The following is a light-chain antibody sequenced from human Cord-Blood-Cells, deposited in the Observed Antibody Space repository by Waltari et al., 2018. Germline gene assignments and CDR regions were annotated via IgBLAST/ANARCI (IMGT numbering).Light chain of an antibody. CDR3: CSYAGSYTYV. V-gene: IGLV2-11*01. J-gene: IGLJ1*01. CDR1: SSHVGGYYY. Sequence: QSALTQPRSVSGSPGPSVTISCTGTSSHVGGYYYVSWYQQHPGKAPKLMIYDVSKRPAGVPDRFSGSKSGNTASLTISGLQAEDEADYYCCSYAGSYTYVFGTGTKVTVL. CDR2: DVS.